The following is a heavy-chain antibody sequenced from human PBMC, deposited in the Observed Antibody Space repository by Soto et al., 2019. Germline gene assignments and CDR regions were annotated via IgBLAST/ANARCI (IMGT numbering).Heavy chain of an antibody. CDR2: INSDGSST. CDR3: ARDLGLHYYDSSGNPDY. CDR1: GFTFSSYW. V-gene: IGHV3-74*01. D-gene: IGHD3-22*01. Sequence: GGSLRLSCAASGFTFSSYWMHWVRQAPGKGLVWVSRINSDGSSTSYADSVKGRFTISRDNAKNTLYLQMNSLRAEDTAVYYCARDLGLHYYDSSGNPDYWGQGTLVTVSS. J-gene: IGHJ4*02.